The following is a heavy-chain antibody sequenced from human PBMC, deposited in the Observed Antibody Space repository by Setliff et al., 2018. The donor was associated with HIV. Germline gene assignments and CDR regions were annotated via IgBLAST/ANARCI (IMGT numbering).Heavy chain of an antibody. CDR2: INTSGST. Sequence: SETLSLTCSVSGDSFSSGTYYWGWIRQPPGKGLEWIGHINTSGSTKYNPSLKSRLTISIDTSNNQISLRLSSVTAADTAMYYCVRDDYGYNGKGFDYWGPGTLVTVSS. CDR3: VRDDYGYNGKGFDY. V-gene: IGHV4-61*09. D-gene: IGHD4-17*01. J-gene: IGHJ4*02. CDR1: GDSFSSGTYY.